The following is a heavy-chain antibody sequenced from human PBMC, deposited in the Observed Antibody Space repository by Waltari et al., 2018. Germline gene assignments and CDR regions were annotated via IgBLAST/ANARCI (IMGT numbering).Heavy chain of an antibody. D-gene: IGHD2-2*02. J-gene: IGHJ4*02. CDR3: AKDAFGNTYLDF. CDR1: GCPRRNFV. V-gene: IGHV3-30*02. CDR2: IWFDGSAK. Sequence: QVNLVESGGVVVQPGGSLRLSCASSGCPRRNFVMPWVRQAPGKGLEWVALIWFDGSAKFYADSVRGRFTISRDNSARTPYLDMDSLRLDDTAMYYCAKDAFGNTYLDFWGQGTLVTVSS.